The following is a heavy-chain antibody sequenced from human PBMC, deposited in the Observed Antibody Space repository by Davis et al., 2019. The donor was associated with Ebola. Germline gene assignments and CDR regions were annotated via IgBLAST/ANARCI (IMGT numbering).Heavy chain of an antibody. Sequence: ASVKVSCKASGYTFTGYYMHWVRQAPGQGLEWMGWINPNSGGTNYAQKFQGRVTMTRDTSISTAYMELSRLRSDDTAVYYCARDSSITIFGVVGYYYGMDVWGQGTTVTVSS. V-gene: IGHV1-2*02. D-gene: IGHD3-3*01. CDR1: GYTFTGYY. J-gene: IGHJ6*02. CDR2: INPNSGGT. CDR3: ARDSSITIFGVVGYYYGMDV.